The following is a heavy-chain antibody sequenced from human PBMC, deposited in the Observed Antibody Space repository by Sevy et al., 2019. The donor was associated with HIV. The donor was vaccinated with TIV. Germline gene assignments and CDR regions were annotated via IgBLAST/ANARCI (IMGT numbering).Heavy chain of an antibody. CDR2: IRSKSYGGTI. CDR3: TRVEGATDWGMDV. J-gene: IGHJ6*02. V-gene: IGHV3-49*04. Sequence: GGSLRLSCTASGFTFGAYTVSWVRQAPGKGLEWVGFIRSKSYGGTIEYAASVKGRFTISKDTSKSIAYLQMNSLKTEDTDLYFCTRVEGATDWGMDVWGQGTTVTVSS. CDR1: GFTFGAYT. D-gene: IGHD1-26*01.